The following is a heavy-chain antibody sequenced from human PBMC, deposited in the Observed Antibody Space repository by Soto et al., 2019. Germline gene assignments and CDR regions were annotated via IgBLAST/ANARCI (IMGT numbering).Heavy chain of an antibody. D-gene: IGHD2-2*01. V-gene: IGHV3-30*18. CDR3: AKDLRAYSGGTSCYDY. CDR1: GFTFSSYG. Sequence: GGSLRLSCAASGFTFSSYGMHWVRQAPGKGLEWVAVISYDGSNKYYADSVKGRFTISRDNSKNTLYLQMNSLRAEDTAVYYCAKDLRAYSGGTSCYDYWGQGTLVPVSS. J-gene: IGHJ4*02. CDR2: ISYDGSNK.